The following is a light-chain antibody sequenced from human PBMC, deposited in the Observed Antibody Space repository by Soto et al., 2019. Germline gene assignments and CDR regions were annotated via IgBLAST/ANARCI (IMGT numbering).Light chain of an antibody. V-gene: IGKV3-20*01. CDR3: QQYGRSPPYT. CDR2: GAS. Sequence: EIVLTQSPGTLSLSPGERATLSCRASQYVSSTYLAWYQQKPGQAPRLLIYGASSRATGIPDRFSGSGSGTDFSLSISRLEPEDFAVYYCQQYGRSPPYTFGQGTKLDIK. J-gene: IGKJ2*01. CDR1: QYVSSTY.